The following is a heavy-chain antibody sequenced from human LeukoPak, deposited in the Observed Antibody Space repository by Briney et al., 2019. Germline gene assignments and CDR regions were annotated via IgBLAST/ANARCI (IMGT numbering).Heavy chain of an antibody. CDR1: GFTFSSYG. CDR2: IWYDGSNK. CDR3: AKDLYLEWLLSNFDY. Sequence: GGSLRLSCAASGFTFSSYGMHWVRQAPGKGLEWVAVIWYDGSNKYFADSVKGRFTISRDNSKNTLYLQMNSLRAEDTAVYYCAKDLYLEWLLSNFDYWGQGTLVTVSS. J-gene: IGHJ4*02. D-gene: IGHD3-3*01. V-gene: IGHV3-33*06.